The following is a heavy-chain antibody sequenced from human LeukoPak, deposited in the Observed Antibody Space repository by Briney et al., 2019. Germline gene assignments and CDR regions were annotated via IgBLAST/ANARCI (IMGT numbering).Heavy chain of an antibody. CDR2: IYYSGST. D-gene: IGHD3-9*01. CDR1: GGSISSNSYY. J-gene: IGHJ4*02. CDR3: ARRRYRYFDY. Sequence: SETLSLSCSVSGGSISSNSYYWGWIRQPPGKGLEWIGGIYYSGSTYYNPSLKSRVTLSVDTSKNQFSLKLTSVTAADTPVYYCARRRYRYFDYWGQGTLVTVSS. V-gene: IGHV4-39*01.